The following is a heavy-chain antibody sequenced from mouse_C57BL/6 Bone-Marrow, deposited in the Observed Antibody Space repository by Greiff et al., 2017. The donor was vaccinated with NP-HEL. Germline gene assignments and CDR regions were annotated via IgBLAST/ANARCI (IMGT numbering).Heavy chain of an antibody. V-gene: IGHV1-81*01. CDR3: ARNSYYYGRAY. J-gene: IGHJ3*01. CDR2: IYPRSGNT. D-gene: IGHD1-1*01. Sequence: VQLQESGAELARPGASVKLSCKASGYTFTSYGISWVKQRTGQGLEWIGEIYPRSGNTYYNEKFKGKATLTADKSSSTAYMELRSLTSEDSAVYFCARNSYYYGRAYWGQGTLVTVSA. CDR1: GYTFTSYG.